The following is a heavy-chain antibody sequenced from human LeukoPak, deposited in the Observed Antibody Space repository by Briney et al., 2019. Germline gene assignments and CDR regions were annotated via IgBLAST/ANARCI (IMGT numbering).Heavy chain of an antibody. CDR3: ARDIVNGDYVSAY. D-gene: IGHD4-17*01. V-gene: IGHV3-30*02. CDR2: IRYDGSNK. CDR1: GFTFSSFG. J-gene: IGHJ4*02. Sequence: GGSLRLSCAASGFTFSSFGTHWVRQAPGKGLEWVAFIRYDGSNKYYADSVKGRFTISRDNPKNTLYLQMNSLRADDTGVYYCARDIVNGDYVSAYWGQGTLVTVSS.